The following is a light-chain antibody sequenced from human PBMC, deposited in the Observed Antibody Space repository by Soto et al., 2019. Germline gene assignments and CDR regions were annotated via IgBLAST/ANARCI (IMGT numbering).Light chain of an antibody. V-gene: IGLV2-14*01. J-gene: IGLJ1*01. CDR3: SSYTSSSTLDYNA. Sequence: QSALTQPASVSGSPGQSITISCTGTSSDVGGYNYVSWYQQHPGKAPKLMIYDVSNRPSGVSNRFSGSKSGNTASLTISGLQAEDEADYYCSSYTSSSTLDYNAFGTGTKLTVL. CDR2: DVS. CDR1: SSDVGGYNY.